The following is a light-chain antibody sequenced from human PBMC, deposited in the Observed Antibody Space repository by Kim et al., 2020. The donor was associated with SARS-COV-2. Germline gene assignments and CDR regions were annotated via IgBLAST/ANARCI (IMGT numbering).Light chain of an antibody. J-gene: IGLJ2*01. CDR3: NSRDSNDYVV. CDR1: ISRSYV. Sequence: VAVGQTVRITCEGDISRSYVATCYQKKQGQAPIIVSYGKNNGPSGVPDRFSGSSSGNTAYLTISGTQAGDEADYYCNSRDSNDYVVFGGGTKFTVL. CDR2: GKN. V-gene: IGLV3-19*01.